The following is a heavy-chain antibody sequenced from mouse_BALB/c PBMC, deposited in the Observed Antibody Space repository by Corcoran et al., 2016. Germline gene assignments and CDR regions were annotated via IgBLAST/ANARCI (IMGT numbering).Heavy chain of an antibody. CDR1: GFNIKDTD. Sequence: EVQLQQSGAELVKPGASVKLSCTASGFNIKDTDMHWVKQRPEQGLEWIGRIDPANGNTKYDPKFQGKATITADTSSNTAYLQLSSLTSEDTAVYYCSNLDWYFDVWGAATTVTVSS. CDR2: IDPANGNT. J-gene: IGHJ1*01. CDR3: SNLDWYFDV. V-gene: IGHV14-3*02.